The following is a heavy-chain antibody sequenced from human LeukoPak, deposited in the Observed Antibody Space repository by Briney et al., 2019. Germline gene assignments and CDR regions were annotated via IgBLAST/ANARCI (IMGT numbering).Heavy chain of an antibody. J-gene: IGHJ4*02. CDR2: IIPIFGTA. CDR1: GGTFSSYA. CDR3: APSYYDFWSGYYFLGGNYYFDY. V-gene: IGHV1-69*13. Sequence: SVKVSCKASGGTFSSYAISWVRQAPGQGLEWMGGIIPIFGTANYAQKFQGRVTITADESTSTAYMELSSLRSEDTAVYYCAPSYYDFWSGYYFLGGNYYFDYGGQGTLVTVSS. D-gene: IGHD3-3*01.